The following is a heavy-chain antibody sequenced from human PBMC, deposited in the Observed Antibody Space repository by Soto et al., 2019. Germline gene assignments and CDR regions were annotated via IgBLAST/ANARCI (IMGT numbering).Heavy chain of an antibody. Sequence: EVQLVQSGAEVKKPGESLKISCKGSGYSFSNYWIVWVRQMPGKGLEWMGIIYPGDSETKYSPSFQGQVTISADKSINTAYLQWITRKASDTAMYYCAKRRGVNPDDWFDPWGQGTLVTVSS. D-gene: IGHD2-8*02. J-gene: IGHJ5*02. V-gene: IGHV5-51*03. CDR3: AKRRGVNPDDWFDP. CDR1: GYSFSNYW. CDR2: IYPGDSET.